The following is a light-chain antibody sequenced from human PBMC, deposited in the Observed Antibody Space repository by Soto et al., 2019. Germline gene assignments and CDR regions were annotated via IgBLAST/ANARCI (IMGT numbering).Light chain of an antibody. CDR3: GTWDTSLSAWV. Sequence: QSVLTQPPSVSAAPGQKVTISCSGISSNIGNNFVSWYRQFPGTAPKLLIYGNNKRPSGIPDRFSGSKSGTSATLGITGLQTGDEADYYCGTWDTSLSAWVFGGGTKLTVL. V-gene: IGLV1-51*01. J-gene: IGLJ3*02. CDR2: GNN. CDR1: SSNIGNNF.